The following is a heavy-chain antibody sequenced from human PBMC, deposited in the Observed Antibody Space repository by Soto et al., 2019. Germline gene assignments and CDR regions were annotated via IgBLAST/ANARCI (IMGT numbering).Heavy chain of an antibody. Sequence: GASVTVSCKASGYTFNKYPMHWVRQAPGQGLEWMGWINAANGDTGYSQKFQGRVTLTRDTSASTAYMELSSLRSEDTAVYYCARKDYYGSGIYYFDYWGQGTLVTVSS. CDR3: ARKDYYGSGIYYFDY. CDR2: INAANGDT. J-gene: IGHJ4*02. D-gene: IGHD3-10*01. V-gene: IGHV1-3*01. CDR1: GYTFNKYP.